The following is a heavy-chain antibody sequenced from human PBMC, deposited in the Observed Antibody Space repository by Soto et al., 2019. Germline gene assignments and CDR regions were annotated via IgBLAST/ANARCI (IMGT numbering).Heavy chain of an antibody. CDR2: INHSGST. J-gene: IGHJ6*03. D-gene: IGHD4-4*01. Sequence: SETLSLTCAVYGGSFSGYYCSWIRQPPGKGLEWIGEINHSGSTNYNPSLKSRVTISVDTSKNQFSLKLSSVTAADTAVYYCARGKDYSYYYYYYMDVWGKGTTVTVSS. CDR3: ARGKDYSYYYYYYMDV. V-gene: IGHV4-34*01. CDR1: GGSFSGYY.